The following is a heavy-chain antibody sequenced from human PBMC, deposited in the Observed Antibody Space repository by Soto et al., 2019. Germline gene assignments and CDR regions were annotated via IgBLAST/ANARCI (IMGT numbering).Heavy chain of an antibody. Sequence: QVQLVESGGGVVQSGRSLRLSCAASRLAFSSYAMHWVRQTPGKGLEWVAVISYDGIKKYYADSVKGRFTISRDNSKNTLYLEMNSLRTEDTAMYYCARDHRPDGEVEYFQHWGQGTLVTVSS. V-gene: IGHV3-30-3*01. CDR1: RLAFSSYA. CDR2: ISYDGIKK. D-gene: IGHD3-10*01. J-gene: IGHJ1*01. CDR3: ARDHRPDGEVEYFQH.